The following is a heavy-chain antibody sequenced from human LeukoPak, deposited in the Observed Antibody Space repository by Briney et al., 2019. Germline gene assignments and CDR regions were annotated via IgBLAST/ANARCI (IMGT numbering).Heavy chain of an antibody. V-gene: IGHV1-3*01. CDR1: GYTFTSYA. CDR2: INAGNGNT. CDR3: ARSRGSSWYYWYFDY. D-gene: IGHD6-13*01. J-gene: IGHJ4*02. Sequence: AASVTVSCMASGYTFTSYAMHWVRQAPGQRLEWMGWINAGNGNTKYSQKFQGRVTITRDTSASTAYMELSSLRSEDTAVYYCARSRGSSWYYWYFDYWGQGALVTVSS.